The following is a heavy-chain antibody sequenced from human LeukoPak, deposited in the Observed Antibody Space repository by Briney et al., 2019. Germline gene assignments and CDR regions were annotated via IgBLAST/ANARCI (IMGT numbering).Heavy chain of an antibody. CDR2: ISGSGGST. V-gene: IGHV3-23*01. J-gene: IGHJ4*02. CDR3: AKSPAYYYDSSGYYYVVY. Sequence: GGSLRLSCAASGFTFSSYAMSWVRQAPGKGLEWVSAISGSGGSTYYADSVKGRFTISRDNSKNTLYLQMNSLRAEDTAVYYCAKSPAYYYDSSGYYYVVYWGQGTLVTVSS. D-gene: IGHD3-22*01. CDR1: GFTFSSYA.